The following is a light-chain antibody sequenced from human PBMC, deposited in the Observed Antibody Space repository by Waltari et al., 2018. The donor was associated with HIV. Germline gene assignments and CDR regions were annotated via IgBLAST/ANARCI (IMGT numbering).Light chain of an antibody. CDR1: SPRTNH. V-gene: IGLV3-19*01. J-gene: IGLJ1*01. CDR3: GSRDVTGDQRV. Sequence: SDELTQAPEVSVALGQTVKITSQGDSPRTNHASWSQQKPVQAPVIVFYGKNNRPAGIPDRFSASSSGNIASLTISATLVEDEATYFCGSRDVTGDQRVFGPGTWVAV. CDR2: GKN.